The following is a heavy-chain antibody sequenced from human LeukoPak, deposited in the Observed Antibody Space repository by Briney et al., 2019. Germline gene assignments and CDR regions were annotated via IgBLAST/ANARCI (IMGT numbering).Heavy chain of an antibody. CDR2: IIPIFGTA. D-gene: IGHD1-26*01. CDR3: ARESTETYSVNYLNSFDP. Sequence: SVKVSCKASGGTFSSYAISWVRQAPGQGLEWMGRIIPIFGTANYAQKFQGRVTITADKSTSTAYMELSSLRSEDTAVYYCARESTETYSVNYLNSFDPWGQGTLVTVSS. V-gene: IGHV1-69*06. J-gene: IGHJ5*02. CDR1: GGTFSSYA.